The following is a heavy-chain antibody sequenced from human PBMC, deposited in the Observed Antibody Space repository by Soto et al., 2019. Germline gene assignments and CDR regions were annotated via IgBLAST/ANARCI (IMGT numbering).Heavy chain of an antibody. CDR3: ANPLTYSSGYNDY. Sequence: GRSLRVSCAASGVTFKSYAMTWVRQAPGKGLEWVSTISGSGGSTYYADSVKGRFTISRDNSKNTLYLQMNSLRAEDTAVYYSANPLTYSSGYNDYWAMEPWSPSP. CDR1: GVTFKSYA. D-gene: IGHD3-22*01. V-gene: IGHV3-23*01. CDR2: ISGSGGST. J-gene: IGHJ4*01.